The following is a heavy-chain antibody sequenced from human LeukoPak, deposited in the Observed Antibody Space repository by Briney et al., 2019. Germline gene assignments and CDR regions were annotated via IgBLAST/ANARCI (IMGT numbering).Heavy chain of an antibody. D-gene: IGHD3-22*01. J-gene: IGHJ3*01. CDR1: RFTFSNYA. CDR3: AKNHDSNGYHTDDAFDV. V-gene: IGHV3-23*01. Sequence: GGSLRLSCAASRFTFSNYAMSWVRQAPGKGLEWVSAISGSGGSTYYADSVKGRFTISRDNSKNNLYLQMNSLRAEDTAVYYCAKNHDSNGYHTDDAFDVWGQGTMVTVSS. CDR2: ISGSGGST.